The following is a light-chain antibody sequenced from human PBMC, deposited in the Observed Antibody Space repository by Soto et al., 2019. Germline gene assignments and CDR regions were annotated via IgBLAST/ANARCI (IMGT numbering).Light chain of an antibody. CDR3: QQYNTWPPYT. CDR1: QSISSN. J-gene: IGKJ2*01. V-gene: IGKV3-15*01. Sequence: EIVMTQSPVTLSVSPGERATLSCRASQSISSNLAWHQQKPGQAPRLLIYSASTRPTGVPARFSGSGSETEFTLTISTLQSEDFAVYYCQQYNTWPPYTFGQGTKVDIK. CDR2: SAS.